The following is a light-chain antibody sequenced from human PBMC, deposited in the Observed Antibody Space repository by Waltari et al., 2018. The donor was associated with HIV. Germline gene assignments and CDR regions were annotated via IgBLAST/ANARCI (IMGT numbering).Light chain of an antibody. J-gene: IGLJ2*01. CDR1: ALPNKY. CDR2: EDS. CDR3: YSIDSSGNHRV. V-gene: IGLV3-10*01. Sequence: SYELTQPPSVSVSPGQTARITCPGDALPNKYAYWYQQKSGQAPVLVIYEDSKRPSGIPERFSGSSSGTMATLTISGAQVEDEADYYCYSIDSSGNHRVFGGGTKLTVL.